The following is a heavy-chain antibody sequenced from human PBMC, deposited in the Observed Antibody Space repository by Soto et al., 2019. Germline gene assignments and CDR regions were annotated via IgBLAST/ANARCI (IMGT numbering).Heavy chain of an antibody. V-gene: IGHV3-30-3*01. CDR2: ISYDGSNK. CDR3: ETTYLSTVTMRFDY. Sequence: WGALGLSCAASGVTISSYAIHCVRQALYQGLEWVAVISYDGSNKYYADFVNGRFTISRDNTKNTLYLQMNSLRAEATAVYFCETTYLSTVTMRFDYWGKGTLVTVSS. D-gene: IGHD4-17*01. CDR1: GVTISSYA. J-gene: IGHJ4*02.